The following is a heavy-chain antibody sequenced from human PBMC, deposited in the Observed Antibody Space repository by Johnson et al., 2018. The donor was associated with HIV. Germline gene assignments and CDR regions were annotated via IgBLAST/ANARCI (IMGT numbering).Heavy chain of an antibody. D-gene: IGHD1-26*01. CDR2: IYSGGNT. CDR3: AGSGGDANAFGV. J-gene: IGHJ3*01. Sequence: MLLVESGGGVVQPGGSLRLSCAASGFTVSSNYMSWVRQAPGKGLEWVSVIYSGGNTYYADSVKGRFTISRDNSKNSLFLQMKSLRVEDTAVYYCAGSGGDANAFGVWGQGALVTVAA. CDR1: GFTVSSNY. V-gene: IGHV3-66*01.